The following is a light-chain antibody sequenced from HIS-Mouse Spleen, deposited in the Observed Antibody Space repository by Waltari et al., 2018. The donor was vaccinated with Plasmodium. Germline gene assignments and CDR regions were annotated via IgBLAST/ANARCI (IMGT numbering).Light chain of an antibody. Sequence: QSALTQPAAVSGSPGQSITIPCTGTSSDVARSNLVPCYQQHPGKAPKLMIYQGSKRPSGVSNRFSGSKSGNTASLTISGLQAEDEADYYCCSYAGSSTNWVFGGGTKLTVL. J-gene: IGLJ3*02. CDR1: SSDVARSNL. V-gene: IGLV2-23*01. CDR2: QGS. CDR3: CSYAGSSTNWV.